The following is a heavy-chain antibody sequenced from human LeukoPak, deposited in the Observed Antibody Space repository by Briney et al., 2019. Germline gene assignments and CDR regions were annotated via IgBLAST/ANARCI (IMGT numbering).Heavy chain of an antibody. Sequence: GGSLILTCAASGCTFSSYAMSWVRQAPGMGLEWVSAISGSVGSTYYADSVKGRFTISRDNSKNTLYLQMNSLRAEDTAVYYCAKGSGIVGMNFDYWGQGTLVTVSS. CDR2: ISGSVGST. V-gene: IGHV3-23*01. CDR3: AKGSGIVGMNFDY. J-gene: IGHJ4*02. D-gene: IGHD3-22*01. CDR1: GCTFSSYA.